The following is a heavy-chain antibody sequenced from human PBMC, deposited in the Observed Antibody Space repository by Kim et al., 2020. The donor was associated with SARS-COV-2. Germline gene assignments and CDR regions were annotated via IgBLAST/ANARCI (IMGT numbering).Heavy chain of an antibody. V-gene: IGHV1-69*13. J-gene: IGHJ6*02. D-gene: IGHD3-9*01. Sequence: SVKVSCKASGDTFSSHIMSWVRQAPGQGLEWMGGIIPIFRSTIYAQRFQDRVTITADESTSTGYMELRSLRSEDTAVYYCARGVDYDILTRYRMDVWGQ. CDR1: GDTFSSHI. CDR2: IIPIFRST. CDR3: ARGVDYDILTRYRMDV.